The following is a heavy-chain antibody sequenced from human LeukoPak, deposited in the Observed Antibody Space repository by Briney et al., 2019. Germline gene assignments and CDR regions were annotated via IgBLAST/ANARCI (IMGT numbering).Heavy chain of an antibody. CDR2: IYYSGST. J-gene: IGHJ4*02. Sequence: TSETLSLTCTVSGYSISSGYYWGWIRQPPGKGLEWIGSIYYSGSTYYNPSLKSRVTISVDTSKNQFSLKLSSVTAADTAAYYCARWGDAFGWGQGTLVTVSS. D-gene: IGHD3-3*01. CDR1: GYSISSGYY. CDR3: ARWGDAFG. V-gene: IGHV4-38-2*02.